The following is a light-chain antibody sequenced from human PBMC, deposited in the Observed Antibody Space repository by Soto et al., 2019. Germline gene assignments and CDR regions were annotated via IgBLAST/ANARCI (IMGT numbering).Light chain of an antibody. Sequence: QSVLTQPPSVSGAPGQRGTLSFTGSSSNIGAGYDVHWYQQLPGTAPKLLIYANSNRPSGVPDRFSGSKSGTSASLAITGLQAEDEADYYCQSFEVFGTGTKVTAL. CDR1: SSNIGAGYD. CDR3: QSFEV. V-gene: IGLV1-40*01. J-gene: IGLJ1*01. CDR2: ANS.